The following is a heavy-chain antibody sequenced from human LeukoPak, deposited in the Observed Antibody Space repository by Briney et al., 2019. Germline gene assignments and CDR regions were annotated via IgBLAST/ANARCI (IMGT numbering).Heavy chain of an antibody. J-gene: IGHJ4*02. D-gene: IGHD5-18*01. CDR2: INHSGST. CDR1: GGSFSGYY. V-gene: IGHV4-34*01. CDR3: ARVVGGYSYGYGPDY. Sequence: SETLSLTCAVYGGSFSGYYWSWIRQPPGKGLEWIGEINHSGSTNYNPSLKSRVIISVDTSKNQFSLKLSSVTAADTAVYYCARVVGGYSYGYGPDYWGQGTLVTVSS.